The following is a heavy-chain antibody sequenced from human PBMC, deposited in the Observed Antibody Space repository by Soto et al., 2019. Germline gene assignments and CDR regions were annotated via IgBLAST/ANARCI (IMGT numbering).Heavy chain of an antibody. CDR2: ISSTTNYI. Sequence: GGSLRLSCAASGFTFTRYSMNWVRQAPGKGLEWVSSISSTTNYIYYGDSVKGRFTISRDNAKNSLYLEMNSLRAEDTAVYYCARESEDLTSNFDFWGQGTLVTVSS. CDR1: GFTFTRYS. J-gene: IGHJ4*02. V-gene: IGHV3-21*06. CDR3: ARESEDLTSNFDF.